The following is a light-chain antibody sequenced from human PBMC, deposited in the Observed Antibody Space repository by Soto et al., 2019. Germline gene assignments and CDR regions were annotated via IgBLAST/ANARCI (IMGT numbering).Light chain of an antibody. CDR2: EDN. CDR1: SGSIASNY. Sequence: NFMLTQPHSVSESPGKTVTISCTRSSGSIASNYVQWYQQRPGSSPTTVIYEDNQRPSGVPDRFSGSIDSSSNSASLTIAGLKTEAEADYYCQSYDSSRVFGGGTKVTVL. J-gene: IGLJ3*02. V-gene: IGLV6-57*01. CDR3: QSYDSSRV.